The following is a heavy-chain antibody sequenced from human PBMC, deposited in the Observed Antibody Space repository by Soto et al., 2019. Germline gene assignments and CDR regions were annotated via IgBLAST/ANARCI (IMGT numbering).Heavy chain of an antibody. CDR2: IYYSGST. Sequence: SKTLSLTCTVSGGSISSYYWSWIRQPPGKGLEWIGYIYYSGSTNYNPSLKSRVTISVDTSKNQFSLKLSSVTAADTAVYYCARHSSSWYGSLWGQGTLVTVSS. CDR1: GGSISSYY. D-gene: IGHD6-13*01. J-gene: IGHJ4*02. CDR3: ARHSSSWYGSL. V-gene: IGHV4-59*08.